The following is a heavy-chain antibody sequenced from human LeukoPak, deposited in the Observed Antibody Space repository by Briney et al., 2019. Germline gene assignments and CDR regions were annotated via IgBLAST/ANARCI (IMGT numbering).Heavy chain of an antibody. CDR3: ARARIVVVTGWFDP. V-gene: IGHV4-31*03. J-gene: IGHJ5*02. D-gene: IGHD2-15*01. CDR1: GVSISSGGYY. CDR2: IYYSGST. Sequence: SQTLSLTCTVSGVSISSGGYYWSWIRQHPGKGLEWIGYIYYSGSTYYNPSLKSRVTISVDTSKNQFSLKLSSVTAADTAVYYCARARIVVVTGWFDPWGQGTLVTVSS.